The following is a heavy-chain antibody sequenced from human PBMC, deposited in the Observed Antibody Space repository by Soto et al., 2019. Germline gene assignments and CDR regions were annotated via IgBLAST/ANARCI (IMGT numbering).Heavy chain of an antibody. CDR1: GFTFSNYW. V-gene: IGHV3-7*01. CDR2: IKQDGSEE. D-gene: IGHD1-20*01. Sequence: GGSLRLSCAASGFTFSNYWMSWVRQAPGKGLEWVADIKQDGSEEYYVDSVKGRFTISRDNAKNSLFLQLNSLRVEDTAVYYCARDNCVDYWGQGTLVTVSS. J-gene: IGHJ4*02. CDR3: ARDNCVDY.